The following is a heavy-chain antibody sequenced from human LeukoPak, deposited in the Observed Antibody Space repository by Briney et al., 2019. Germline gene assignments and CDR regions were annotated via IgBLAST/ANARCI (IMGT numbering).Heavy chain of an antibody. Sequence: GGSLRLSCTASAFTFSNYWMSWVRQAPGKGLEWVANIKQDGSEKYYVDSVKGRFTISRDNAKNSLYLQMNSLRAEDTAVYYCARGRGGRYFDWLSSTYYFDYWGQGTLVTVSS. J-gene: IGHJ4*02. CDR2: IKQDGSEK. CDR1: AFTFSNYW. V-gene: IGHV3-7*01. CDR3: ARGRGGRYFDWLSSTYYFDY. D-gene: IGHD3-9*01.